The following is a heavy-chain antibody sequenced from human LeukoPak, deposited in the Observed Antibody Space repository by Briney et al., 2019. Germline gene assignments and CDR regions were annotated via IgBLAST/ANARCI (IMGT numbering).Heavy chain of an antibody. CDR3: AKDCSF. D-gene: IGHD2-15*01. Sequence: PGASLRLSCVGSGFTFSNYAMSWGRQAPGKGLEWVSAISGSGGATYYADSVKGRFTISRDNSRNTLYLQMNSLRAEDTAVYYCAKDCSFWGQGTLVTVSS. CDR2: ISGSGGAT. V-gene: IGHV3-23*01. CDR1: GFTFSNYA. J-gene: IGHJ4*02.